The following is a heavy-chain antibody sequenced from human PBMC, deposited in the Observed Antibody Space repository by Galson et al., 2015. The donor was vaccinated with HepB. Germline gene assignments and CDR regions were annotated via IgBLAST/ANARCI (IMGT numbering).Heavy chain of an antibody. CDR2: ISSRSSHI. Sequence: SLRLSCAASGFAFSTYSMNWVRQAPGKGLEWVSSISSRSSHIYYAESVKGRFTISRDNAKNSLYLQVNSLRAEDTAVYYCARADSDISGYSVICAFDMWGQGTMVTVSS. CDR3: ARADSDISGYSVICAFDM. J-gene: IGHJ3*02. CDR1: GFAFSTYS. D-gene: IGHD3-22*01. V-gene: IGHV3-21*01.